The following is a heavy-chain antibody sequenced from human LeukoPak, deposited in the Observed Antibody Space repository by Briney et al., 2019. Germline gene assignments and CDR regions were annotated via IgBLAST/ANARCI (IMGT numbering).Heavy chain of an antibody. CDR3: ARSIGTMVRGYYYYYYMDV. D-gene: IGHD3-10*01. V-gene: IGHV1-18*01. CDR2: ISAYNGNT. Sequence: GASVKVSCKASGYTFSSYGISWVRQAPGQGLEWVGWISAYNGNTNSAQKLQGRVTMTTDTSTSTAYMELRSLRSDDTAVYYCARSIGTMVRGYYYYYYMDVWGKGTTVTVSS. J-gene: IGHJ6*03. CDR1: GYTFSSYG.